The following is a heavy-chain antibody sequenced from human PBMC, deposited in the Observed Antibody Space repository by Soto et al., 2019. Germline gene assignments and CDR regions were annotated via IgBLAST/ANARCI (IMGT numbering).Heavy chain of an antibody. CDR1: GGTFSSYA. V-gene: IGHV1-69*12. CDR3: ATPSPYRYDCVWGSYRHDAFDI. D-gene: IGHD3-16*02. J-gene: IGHJ3*02. CDR2: IIPIFGTA. Sequence: QVQLVQSGAEVKKPGSSVKVSCKASGGTFSSYAISWVRQAPGQGLEWMGGIIPIFGTANYAQKFQGRVTITADESTSTAYTERSSVRSEDTAVYYCATPSPYRYDCVWGSYRHDAFDIWGQGTMVTVSS.